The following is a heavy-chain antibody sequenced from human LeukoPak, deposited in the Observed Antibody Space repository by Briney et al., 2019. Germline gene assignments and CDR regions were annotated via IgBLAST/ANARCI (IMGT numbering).Heavy chain of an antibody. V-gene: IGHV3-66*01. CDR1: GFTVSSNY. J-gene: IGHJ4*02. CDR3: ARRGSGWYIDY. CDR2: IYSGGST. Sequence: GGSLRLSCAASGFTVSSNYMSWVRQAPGKGLEWVSVIYSGGSTYYADSVKGRFTISRDNSKNTLYLQMNSLRAEDTAVYYCARRGSGWYIDYWGQGTLVTVSS. D-gene: IGHD6-19*01.